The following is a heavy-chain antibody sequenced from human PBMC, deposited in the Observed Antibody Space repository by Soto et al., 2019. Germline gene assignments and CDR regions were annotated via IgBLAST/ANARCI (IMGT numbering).Heavy chain of an antibody. J-gene: IGHJ6*02. CDR2: ISYDGSNK. V-gene: IGHV3-30-3*01. D-gene: IGHD2-8*01. CDR3: ARDQIVPNPSYYYYGMDV. Sequence: PGGSLRLSCAASGFTFSSYAMHWVRQAPGKGLEWVAVISYDGSNKYYADYVKGRFTISRDNSKNTLYLQMNSLRAEDTAVYYCARDQIVPNPSYYYYGMDVWGQGTTVTVSS. CDR1: GFTFSSYA.